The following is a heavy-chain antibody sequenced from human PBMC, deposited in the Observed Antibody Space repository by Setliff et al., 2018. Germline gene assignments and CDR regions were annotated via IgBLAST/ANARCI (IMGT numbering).Heavy chain of an antibody. D-gene: IGHD6-6*01. Sequence: SVKVSCKASGGTFSSYAISWVRQAPGQGLEWMGGIIPIFGTANYAQKFQGRVTMTRDTSTSTVYMDMSSLRSEDTAVYYCARSPEGAARPSILYMDVWGKGTTVTVSS. CDR1: GGTFSSYA. V-gene: IGHV1-69*05. J-gene: IGHJ6*03. CDR3: ARSPEGAARPSILYMDV. CDR2: IIPIFGTA.